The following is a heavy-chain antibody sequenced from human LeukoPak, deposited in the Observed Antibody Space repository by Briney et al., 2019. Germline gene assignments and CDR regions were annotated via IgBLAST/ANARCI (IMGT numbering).Heavy chain of an antibody. CDR1: GFTFSTYA. Sequence: PGRSLRLSCAASGFTFSTYAMHWVRQAPGKGLEWVSSISSSSSYIYYADSVKGRFTISRDNAKNSLYLEMNSLRAEDTAEYYCARLFGDVTIYDYWGQGTLVTVSS. CDR3: ARLFGDVTIYDY. D-gene: IGHD4-17*01. CDR2: ISSSSSYI. J-gene: IGHJ4*02. V-gene: IGHV3-21*01.